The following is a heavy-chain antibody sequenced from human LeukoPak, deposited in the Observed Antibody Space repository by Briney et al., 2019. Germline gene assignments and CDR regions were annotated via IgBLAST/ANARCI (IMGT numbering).Heavy chain of an antibody. CDR2: IAYSGST. D-gene: IGHD1-26*01. Sequence: PETRSLTWTVAGGSISTYYWRWIRQPPGDGLEWIGYIAYSGSTNYNPSLKSRVTISGDMSKNQFSLKLTSVTAADTAVYYCARSLGGGSYYGFDYWGQGTLVTVSS. CDR1: GGSISTYY. CDR3: ARSLGGGSYYGFDY. J-gene: IGHJ4*02. V-gene: IGHV4-59*01.